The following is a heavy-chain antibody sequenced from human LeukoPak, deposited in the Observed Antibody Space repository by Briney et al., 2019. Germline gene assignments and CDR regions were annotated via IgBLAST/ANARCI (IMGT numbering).Heavy chain of an antibody. D-gene: IGHD6-13*01. CDR1: GGTFSSYA. CDR2: IIPILGIA. CDR3: AREVEQQLVRYGMDV. J-gene: IGHJ6*02. V-gene: IGHV1-69*04. Sequence: ASVKVSCKASGGTFSSYAISWVRQAPGQGLEWMGRIIPILGIANYAQKFQGRVTITADKSTSTAYMELSSLRSEDTAVYYCAREVEQQLVRYGMDVWGHGTTVTVSS.